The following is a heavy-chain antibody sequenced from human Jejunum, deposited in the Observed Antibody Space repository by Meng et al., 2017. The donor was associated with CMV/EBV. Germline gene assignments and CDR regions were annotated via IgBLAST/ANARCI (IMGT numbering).Heavy chain of an antibody. CDR3: ARDPSNTSGRYAYFDY. J-gene: IGHJ4*02. D-gene: IGHD6-19*01. CDR1: GYTFTHHG. Sequence: QLQLVQSGAEVKKPGASVRVSCKASGYTFTHHGISWIRQAPGQGLEWMGWISCYNGDTNYAQKLQGRVTMTTDTSTNTAYMDLRGLRSDDTAVYYCARDPSNTSGRYAYFDYWGQGTLVTVPS. V-gene: IGHV1-18*01. CDR2: ISCYNGDT.